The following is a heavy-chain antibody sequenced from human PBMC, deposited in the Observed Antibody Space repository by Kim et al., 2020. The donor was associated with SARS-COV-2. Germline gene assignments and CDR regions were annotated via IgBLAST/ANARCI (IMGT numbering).Heavy chain of an antibody. Sequence: SQTLSLTCAISGDSVSSNSVAWGWIRQSPSRGLEWLGRTYYRSKWYSDYAVSVKSRITINPDTSKNQFSLQLTSMTPEDTAFYYCVRYSGWYYFDYWGQGTLVIVSS. CDR1: GDSVSSNSVA. CDR3: VRYSGWYYFDY. V-gene: IGHV6-1*01. CDR2: TYYRSKWYS. D-gene: IGHD6-19*01. J-gene: IGHJ4*02.